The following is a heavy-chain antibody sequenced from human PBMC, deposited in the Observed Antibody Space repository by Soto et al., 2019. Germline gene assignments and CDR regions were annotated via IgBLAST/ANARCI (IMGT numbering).Heavy chain of an antibody. CDR1: GSTFSNYI. D-gene: IGHD2-15*01. CDR3: AGGDNYYALGV. J-gene: IGHJ6*02. V-gene: IGHV3-30-3*01. CDR2: ISYDGSNK. Sequence: QLQLVESGGGVVQPGTSLRLSCTASGSTFSNYIMQWVRQAPGKGMDWVAFISYDGSNKDYADSVEGRFTISRVNSQSTLYLQLSSLRPEDTAVYYCAGGDNYYALGVWGQGTTVTVSS.